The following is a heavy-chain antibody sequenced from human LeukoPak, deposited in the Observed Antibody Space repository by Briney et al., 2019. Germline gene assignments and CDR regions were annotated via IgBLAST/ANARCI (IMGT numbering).Heavy chain of an antibody. CDR1: GYTFTSYG. CDR3: ARDLALDCRRFDY. V-gene: IGHV1-18*01. CDR2: ISAYNGNR. D-gene: IGHD2-21*02. Sequence: VSFLSCGYTFTSYGISWLGQAPGQGLEWMGWISAYNGNRNYAQKLQGRVTMTQDTSTRIDYMKLRSVRSDDTGVYYCARDLALDCRRFDYWGQGTMVTVSS. J-gene: IGHJ4*02.